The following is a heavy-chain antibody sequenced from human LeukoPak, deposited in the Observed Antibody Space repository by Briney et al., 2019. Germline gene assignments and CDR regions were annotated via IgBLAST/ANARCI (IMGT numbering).Heavy chain of an antibody. V-gene: IGHV4-31*03. Sequence: SQTLSLTCTVSGGSISSGGYYWSWIRQPPGKGLEWIGEINHSGSTNYNPSLKSRVTISVDTSKNQLSLKLRSVTAADTAVYYCARERREQLLPPYTRLVTYFDYWGQGTLVTVSS. D-gene: IGHD1-26*01. J-gene: IGHJ4*02. CDR3: ARERREQLLPPYTRLVTYFDY. CDR2: INHSGST. CDR1: GGSISSGGYY.